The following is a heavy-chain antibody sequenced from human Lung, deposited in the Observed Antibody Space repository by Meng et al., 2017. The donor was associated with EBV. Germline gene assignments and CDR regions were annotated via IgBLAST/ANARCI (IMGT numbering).Heavy chain of an antibody. Sequence: VESVAEVKKPVGSVEVSCKSFGYSVSSYAMNWVRQAPGQGLEWMGWINPNSGNPTYAQGFTGRFVFSLDTSVSTAYLQISSLKAEDTAVYYCARDVGPRAAADKRGWFDPWGQGTLVTVSS. D-gene: IGHD6-13*01. CDR2: INPNSGNP. V-gene: IGHV7-4-1*02. J-gene: IGHJ5*02. CDR1: GYSVSSYA. CDR3: ARDVGPRAAADKRGWFDP.